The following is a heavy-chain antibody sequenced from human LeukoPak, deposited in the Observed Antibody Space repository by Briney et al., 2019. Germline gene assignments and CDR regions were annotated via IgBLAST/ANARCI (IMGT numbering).Heavy chain of an antibody. CDR1: GFTFSTYW. J-gene: IGHJ5*02. V-gene: IGHV3-7*04. D-gene: IGHD5-12*01. Sequence: PGGSLRLSCAASGFTFSTYWMSWVRQPPGKGLEWVANIKPDGSEKYYVDSVKGRFTISRDNGKNSLYLQMDSLRAEETAVYFCARGYSGFNSWGQGTLVTVPS. CDR3: ARGYSGFNS. CDR2: IKPDGSEK.